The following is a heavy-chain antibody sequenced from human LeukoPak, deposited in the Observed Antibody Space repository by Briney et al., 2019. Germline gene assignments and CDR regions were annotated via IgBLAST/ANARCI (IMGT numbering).Heavy chain of an antibody. CDR1: GYTFTGYY. Sequence: GASVKVSCKASGYTFTGYYMHWVRQAPGQGLEWMGWINPNSGGTNYAQKFQGRVTMTRDTSISTAYMELSRLRSDDTAVYYCARADSSGYYYSSGLGYWGQGTLVTVPS. V-gene: IGHV1-2*02. J-gene: IGHJ4*02. CDR2: INPNSGGT. CDR3: ARADSSGYYYSSGLGY. D-gene: IGHD3-22*01.